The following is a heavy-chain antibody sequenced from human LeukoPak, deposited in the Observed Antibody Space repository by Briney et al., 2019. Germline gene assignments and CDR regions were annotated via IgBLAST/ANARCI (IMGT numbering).Heavy chain of an antibody. V-gene: IGHV3-15*01. CDR1: GFTFSNAW. CDR2: IKSKTDGGTT. D-gene: IGHD2-2*01. J-gene: IGHJ4*02. Sequence: GGSLSLSCAASGFTFSNAWMSWVRQPPGKGLEWVGRIKSKTDGGTTDYPAPVKGRFTISRDDSKNTLYLQMNSLKTEDTAVYYCTTWPAAHLKFDYWGQGTLVTVSS. CDR3: TTWPAAHLKFDY.